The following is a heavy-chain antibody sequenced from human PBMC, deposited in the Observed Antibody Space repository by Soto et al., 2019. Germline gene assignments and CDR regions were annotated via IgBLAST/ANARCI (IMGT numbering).Heavy chain of an antibody. CDR3: ARETIHDTMVRGVIYPTHSRYPLNWFDP. CDR1: GGTIGSGGCY. V-gene: IGHV4-31*03. CDR2: IYYSGST. Sequence: TSLTLRLTCTVAGGTIGSGGCYWSWIRQHPGKGLEWIGYIYYSGSTYYNPSLKSRVTISVDTSKNQFSLKLSSVTAADTAVYYCARETIHDTMVRGVIYPTHSRYPLNWFDPWGQGTLVTVSS. J-gene: IGHJ5*02. D-gene: IGHD3-10*01.